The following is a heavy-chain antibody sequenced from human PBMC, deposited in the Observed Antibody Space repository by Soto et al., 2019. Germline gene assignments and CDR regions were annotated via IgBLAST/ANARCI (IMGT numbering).Heavy chain of an antibody. CDR3: AKGGSAALIAPSGRDNWFDP. D-gene: IGHD6-13*01. CDR1: GFAFDYYV. CDR2: ITWNGGTI. J-gene: IGHJ5*02. V-gene: IGHV3-9*01. Sequence: GGSLRLSCAASGFAFDYYVMHWVRQPPGRGLEWVSGITWNGGTIRYVDSVKGRFTISRDNAENSLYLQMNSLRPEDTAVYYCAKGGSAALIAPSGRDNWFDPWGQGTQVTVSS.